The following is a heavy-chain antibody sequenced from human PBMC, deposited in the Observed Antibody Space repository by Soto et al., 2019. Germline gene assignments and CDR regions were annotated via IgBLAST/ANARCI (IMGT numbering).Heavy chain of an antibody. D-gene: IGHD1-26*01. V-gene: IGHV1-18*01. Sequence: QVQLVQSGAEVKKPGASVKVSCKASGYTFTSYGISWGRQAPGQGLEWMGRSNAYNGNTNYAQKLPGRGTMTTDTSPSTAYMELRRLRSEDTAVYYCARVVGWEPLDSWGRGTLVTVS. CDR1: GYTFTSYG. CDR2: SNAYNGNT. J-gene: IGHJ4*02. CDR3: ARVVGWEPLDS.